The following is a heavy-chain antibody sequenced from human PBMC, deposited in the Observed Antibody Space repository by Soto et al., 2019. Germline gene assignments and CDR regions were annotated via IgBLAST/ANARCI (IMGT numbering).Heavy chain of an antibody. Sequence: TLSLTCTVSGGSISSGGYYWSWIRQHPGKGLEWIGDIYYSGSTNYNPSLKSRLTISVDTSKNHFSLDVSSVTAADTAVYYCVRNLRCSGGRCYPALDYWGQGTLVTVSS. V-gene: IGHV4-31*03. CDR1: GGSISSGGYY. J-gene: IGHJ4*02. D-gene: IGHD2-15*01. CDR2: IYYSGST. CDR3: VRNLRCSGGRCYPALDY.